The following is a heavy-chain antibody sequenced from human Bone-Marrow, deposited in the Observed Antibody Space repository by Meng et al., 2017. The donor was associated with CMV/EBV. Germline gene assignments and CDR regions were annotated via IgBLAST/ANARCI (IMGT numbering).Heavy chain of an antibody. J-gene: IGHJ4*02. CDR2: INHSGST. D-gene: IGHD2-2*02. CDR3: ARERGPILGTRYYFDY. V-gene: IGHV4-34*01. Sequence: SQTLSLTCAVYGGSFSGYYWSWIRQPPGKGLEWIGEINHSGSTNYNPSLKSRVTISVDTSKNQFSLKLSSVTAADTAVYYCARERGPILGTRYYFDYWGQGTLVTVYS. CDR1: GGSFSGYY.